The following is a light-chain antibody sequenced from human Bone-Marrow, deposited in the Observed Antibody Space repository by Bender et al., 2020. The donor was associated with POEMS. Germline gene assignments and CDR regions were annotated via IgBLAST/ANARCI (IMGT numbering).Light chain of an antibody. CDR2: EVS. CDR3: SSYRRSTFL. CDR1: SSDVGSYNR. Sequence: QSALTQPPSVSGSPGQSVTISCTGTSSDVGSYNRVSWYQQPPGTAPKLIIYEVSHRPSGVPDRFSGSKSGNTASLTISGLQAEDEADYFCSSYRRSTFLFGTGTKVTVL. V-gene: IGLV2-18*02. J-gene: IGLJ1*01.